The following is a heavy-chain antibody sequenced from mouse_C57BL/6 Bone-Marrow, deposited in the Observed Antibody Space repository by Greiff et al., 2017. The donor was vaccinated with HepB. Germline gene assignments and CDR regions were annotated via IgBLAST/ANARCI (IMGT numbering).Heavy chain of an antibody. CDR2: ISDGGSYT. CDR3: ARDQGYYYGRGAWFAY. V-gene: IGHV5-4*01. J-gene: IGHJ3*01. D-gene: IGHD1-1*01. Sequence: EVQVVESGGGLVKPGGSLKLSCAASGFTFSSYAMSWVRQTPEKRLEWVATISDGGSYTYYPDNVKGRFTISRDNAKNNLYLHMSHLKSEDTAVYYCARDQGYYYGRGAWFAYWGQGTLVTVSA. CDR1: GFTFSSYA.